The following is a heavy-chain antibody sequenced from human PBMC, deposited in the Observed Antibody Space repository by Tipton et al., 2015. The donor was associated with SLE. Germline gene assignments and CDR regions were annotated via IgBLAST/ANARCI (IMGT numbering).Heavy chain of an antibody. CDR2: MHHNGST. Sequence: TLSLPFTVSLYSIGSGFYWDWVRQPPGKGLEWVATMHHNGSTYYNPSLRSRVAFSLATSRNQFSLRLKSVTAADTAVYYCATGHFDFWGQGSLVTVSS. V-gene: IGHV4-38-2*02. J-gene: IGHJ5*01. CDR3: ATGHFDF. CDR1: LYSIGSGFY.